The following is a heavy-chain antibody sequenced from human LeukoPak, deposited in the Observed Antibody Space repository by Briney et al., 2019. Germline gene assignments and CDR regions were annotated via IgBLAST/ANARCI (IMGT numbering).Heavy chain of an antibody. CDR3: ARGQLWPVDY. CDR2: INPNSGST. D-gene: IGHD5-18*01. Sequence: ASVKVSCKSSGYIFTDHFIHWVRQAPGQGLEWMGWINPNSGSTNNAQKFQGRVTMTGDTSIRTAYMELSSLRSDDTAVYFCARGQLWPVDYWGQGTLVTVSS. V-gene: IGHV1-2*02. J-gene: IGHJ4*02. CDR1: GYIFTDHF.